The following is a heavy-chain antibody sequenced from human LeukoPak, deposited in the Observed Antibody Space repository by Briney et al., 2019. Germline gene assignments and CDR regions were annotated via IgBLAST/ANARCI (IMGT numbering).Heavy chain of an antibody. V-gene: IGHV3-74*01. CDR1: GFTVSSYW. CDR2: IKSDGSGT. D-gene: IGHD3-22*01. Sequence: GGSLRLSCAASGFTVSSYWMHWVRRAPGKGLVWVSHIKSDGSGTSYADSVKGRFTISRDNSKNTLYLQTNSLRAEDTAVYYCAKDDSSGYYYFDYWGQGTLVTVSS. J-gene: IGHJ4*02. CDR3: AKDDSSGYYYFDY.